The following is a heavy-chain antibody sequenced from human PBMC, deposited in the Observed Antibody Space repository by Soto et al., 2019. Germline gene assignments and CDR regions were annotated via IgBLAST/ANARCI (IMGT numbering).Heavy chain of an antibody. CDR2: VYPGVSDA. CDR3: ARLRAGAVGTTSGLLDY. J-gene: IGHJ4*02. D-gene: IGHD1-26*01. V-gene: IGHV5-51*01. Sequence: GESLKTSCKGSGYSFANYWIGWVRQMPGKGLEWMGVVYPGVSDARYSPSFQGQVTMSADKSISTAYLHWGSLKASDTGMYYRARLRAGAVGTTSGLLDYWGQGTLVTVSS. CDR1: GYSFANYW.